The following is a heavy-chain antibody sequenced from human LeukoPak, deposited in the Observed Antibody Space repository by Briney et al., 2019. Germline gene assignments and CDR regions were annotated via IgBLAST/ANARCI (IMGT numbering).Heavy chain of an antibody. CDR2: IYYSGST. CDR3: ARVRVWRYYYHMDV. CDR1: GGSISSYY. J-gene: IGHJ6*03. V-gene: IGHV4-59*01. Sequence: SETLSLTCTVSGGSISSYYWSWIRQPPGKGLEWIGYIYYSGSTNYNPSLKSRVTISVDTSKNQFSLKLSSVTAADTAVYYCARVRVWRYYYHMDVWGKGTTVTVSS.